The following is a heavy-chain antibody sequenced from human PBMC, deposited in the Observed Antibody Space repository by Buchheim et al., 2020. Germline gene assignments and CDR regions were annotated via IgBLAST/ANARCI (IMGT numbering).Heavy chain of an antibody. D-gene: IGHD3-3*01. V-gene: IGHV3-30-3*01. CDR1: GFTFSSYA. Sequence: QVQLVESGGGVVQPGRSLRLSCAASGFTFSSYAMHWVRQAPGKGLEWVAVISYDGSNKYYADSVKGRFTISRDNSKNTLYLQMNSLRAEDTAVYYCARDQETYYDFWSGSYGVGYFDYWGQGTL. CDR2: ISYDGSNK. CDR3: ARDQETYYDFWSGSYGVGYFDY. J-gene: IGHJ4*02.